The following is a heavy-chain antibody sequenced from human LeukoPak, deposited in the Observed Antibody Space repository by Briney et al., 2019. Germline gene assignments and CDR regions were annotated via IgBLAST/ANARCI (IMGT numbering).Heavy chain of an antibody. V-gene: IGHV3-21*06. Sequence: PGGSLRLSCAASGFTFSSYSMNWVRQAPGKGLGWVSSISSTNTYIYYADSVKGRFTISRDNVKNSPYLQMHSLTAEDTAVYYCARDAGGTWHRSDGYSTGGDYYYGVDVWGQGTTVTVSS. CDR2: ISSTNTYI. CDR1: GFTFSSYS. D-gene: IGHD2-8*01. CDR3: ARDAGGTWHRSDGYSTGGDYYYGVDV. J-gene: IGHJ6*02.